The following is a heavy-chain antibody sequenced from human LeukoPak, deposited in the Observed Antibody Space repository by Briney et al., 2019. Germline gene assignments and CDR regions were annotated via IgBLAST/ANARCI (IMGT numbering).Heavy chain of an antibody. CDR1: GGSISSYY. Sequence: SSETLSLTCTVSGGSISSYYWSWIRQPAGKGLEWIGRIYTSGSTNYNPSLKSRVTMSVDTSKNQFSLKLSSVTAADTAVYYCARTGTIHYYYYMDVWGKGTTVNVSS. V-gene: IGHV4-4*07. CDR2: IYTSGST. D-gene: IGHD3-3*01. J-gene: IGHJ6*03. CDR3: ARTGTIHYYYYMDV.